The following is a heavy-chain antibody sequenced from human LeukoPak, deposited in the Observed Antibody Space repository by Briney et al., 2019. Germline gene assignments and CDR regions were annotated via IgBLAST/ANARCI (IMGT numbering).Heavy chain of an antibody. V-gene: IGHV4-39*01. J-gene: IGHJ4*02. CDR1: GGSISSSSYY. CDR2: IYYSGST. Sequence: PETLSLTCTVSGGSISSSSYYWGWIRQPPGKGLEWIGSIYYSGSTYYNPSLKSRVTISVDTSKNQFSLKLSSVTAADTAVYYCARLSKRDDYWGQGTLVTVSS. CDR3: ARLSKRDDY.